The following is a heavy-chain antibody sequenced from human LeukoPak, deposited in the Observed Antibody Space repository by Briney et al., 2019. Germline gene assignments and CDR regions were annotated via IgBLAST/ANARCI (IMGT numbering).Heavy chain of an antibody. V-gene: IGHV3-11*04. D-gene: IGHD2-2*01. CDR3: ARDRSGYCSSTSCSIPY. Sequence: GGSLRLSCAASGFTFNNYYMTWIRQAPGKGLEWVSYISSSGNAICYADSVKGRFTISRDNAKNSLYLQMNSLRAEDTAVYYCARDRSGYCSSTSCSIPYWGQGTLVTVSS. CDR1: GFTFNNYY. J-gene: IGHJ4*02. CDR2: ISSSGNAI.